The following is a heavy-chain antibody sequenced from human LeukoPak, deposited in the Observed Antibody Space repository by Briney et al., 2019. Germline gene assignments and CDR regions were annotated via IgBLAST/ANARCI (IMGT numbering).Heavy chain of an antibody. V-gene: IGHV4-34*01. CDR2: INHSGST. CDR1: GGPFSGYY. CDR3: ARGPAPKPPYYYGSGRSNYFDY. J-gene: IGHJ4*02. D-gene: IGHD3-10*01. Sequence: PSETLSLTCAVYGGPFSGYYWSWIRQPPGKGLEWIGEINHSGSTNYNPSLKSRVTISVDTSKNQFSLKLSSVTAADTAVYYCARGPAPKPPYYYGSGRSNYFDYWGQGTLVTVSS.